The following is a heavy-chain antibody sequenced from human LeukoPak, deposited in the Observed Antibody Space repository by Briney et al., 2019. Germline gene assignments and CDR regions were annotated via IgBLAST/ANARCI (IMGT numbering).Heavy chain of an antibody. CDR3: AKDISYRYYYDSSGYYYGSFDY. V-gene: IGHV3-33*03. Sequence: GGSLRLSCAASGFTFSSYGMHWVRQAPGKGLEWVAVIWYDGSNKYYADSVKGRFTISRDNAKNSLYLQMNSLRAEDTALYYCAKDISYRYYYDSSGYYYGSFDYWGQGTLVTVSS. CDR1: GFTFSSYG. CDR2: IWYDGSNK. D-gene: IGHD3-22*01. J-gene: IGHJ4*02.